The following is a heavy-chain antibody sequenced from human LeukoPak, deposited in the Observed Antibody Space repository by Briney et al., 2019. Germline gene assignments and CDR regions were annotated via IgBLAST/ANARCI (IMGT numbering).Heavy chain of an antibody. D-gene: IGHD2-15*01. CDR1: GDSVSSNIAA. Sequence: SQTLSLTCAISGDSVSSNIAAWNWIRQSPSRGLEWLGRTYYRSQWFYDYDVSVRGRLTINPDTSKNQLSLQLNSVTPDDTAVYYCARGGRLGDYFDYWGQGAPVSVSS. J-gene: IGHJ4*02. CDR3: ARGGRLGDYFDY. CDR2: TYYRSQWFY. V-gene: IGHV6-1*01.